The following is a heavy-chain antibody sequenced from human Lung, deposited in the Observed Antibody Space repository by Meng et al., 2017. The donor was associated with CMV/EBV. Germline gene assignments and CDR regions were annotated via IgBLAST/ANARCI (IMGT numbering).Heavy chain of an antibody. Sequence: GGSLRLXCAASGLTVSNNYMTWVRQAPGKGLECVSVIFSGGSTYYVDSVKGRFTISRDASKNTLYLQMNNLRADDTAVYYCARDFSSWGSDDYYHYGMDVWGQGXTVTVSS. D-gene: IGHD7-27*01. CDR2: IFSGGST. J-gene: IGHJ6*02. CDR3: ARDFSSWGSDDYYHYGMDV. CDR1: GLTVSNNY. V-gene: IGHV3-53*01.